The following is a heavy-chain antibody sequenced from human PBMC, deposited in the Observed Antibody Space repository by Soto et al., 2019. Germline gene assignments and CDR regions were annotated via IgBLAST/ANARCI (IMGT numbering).Heavy chain of an antibody. V-gene: IGHV2-70*01. Sequence: SGPTLVNPTQTLTLTCTFSGFSLSTSGMCVSWIRQPPGKALEWLALIDWDDDKYYSTSLKTRLTISKDTSKNQVVLTMTNMDPVDTATYYCARSRYHAYVWGSYRYTPFDYWGQGTLVTVSS. CDR2: IDWDDDK. CDR1: GFSLSTSGMC. J-gene: IGHJ4*02. D-gene: IGHD3-16*02. CDR3: ARSRYHAYVWGSYRYTPFDY.